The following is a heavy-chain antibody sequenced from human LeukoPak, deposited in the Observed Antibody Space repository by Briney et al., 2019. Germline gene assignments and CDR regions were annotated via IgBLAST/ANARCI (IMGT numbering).Heavy chain of an antibody. Sequence: GGSLRLSCAASGFTFSSYGMSWVRQAPGKGLEWVSAISGSGGSTYYADSVKGRFTISRDNSKNTLYLQMNSLRAEDTAVYYCAQLIMGATLGPIDYWGQGTLVTVSS. CDR3: AQLIMGATLGPIDY. D-gene: IGHD1-26*01. V-gene: IGHV3-23*01. CDR1: GFTFSSYG. CDR2: ISGSGGST. J-gene: IGHJ4*02.